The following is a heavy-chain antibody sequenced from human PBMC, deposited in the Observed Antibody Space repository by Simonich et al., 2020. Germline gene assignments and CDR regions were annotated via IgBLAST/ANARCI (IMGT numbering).Heavy chain of an antibody. CDR3: ARWEDWYSSSWYWFDP. D-gene: IGHD6-13*01. J-gene: IGHJ5*02. CDR1: GYSISSGYY. CDR2: IDHSGKT. Sequence: QVQLQESGPGLVKPSETLSLTCAVSGYSISSGYYWGWIRQPPGKGLEWIGRIDHSGKTYYNPSLKRRVTISVDTSKNQFSLKLSAVTAADKAVYYCARWEDWYSSSWYWFDPWGQGTLVTVSS. V-gene: IGHV4-38-2*01.